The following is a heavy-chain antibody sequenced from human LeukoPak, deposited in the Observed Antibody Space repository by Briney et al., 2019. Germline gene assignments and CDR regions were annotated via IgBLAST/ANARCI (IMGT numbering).Heavy chain of an antibody. CDR3: AGNRGYSYGQLDY. D-gene: IGHD5-18*01. Sequence: SQTLSLTCTVSGGSISSGGYYWSWVRQHPGKGLEWIGYTYYSGGTYYNPSLKSRVTISVDTSKNQFSLKLSSVTAADTAVYYCAGNRGYSYGQLDYWGQGTLVTVSS. CDR1: GGSISSGGYY. V-gene: IGHV4-31*03. J-gene: IGHJ4*02. CDR2: TYYSGGT.